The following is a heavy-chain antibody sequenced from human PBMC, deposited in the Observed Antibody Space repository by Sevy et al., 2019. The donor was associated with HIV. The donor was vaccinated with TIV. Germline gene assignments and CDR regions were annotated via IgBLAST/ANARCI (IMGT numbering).Heavy chain of an antibody. J-gene: IGHJ4*02. V-gene: IGHV3-21*01. CDR1: GFTFSSYS. CDR3: ARDRPAVADDY. Sequence: GGSLRLSCAASGFTFSSYSMNWVRQAPGKGLEWVAAISSSSSYIYYADSVKGRFTISRDNAKNSLYLQMNSLRAEDTAVYYCARDRPAVADDYWGQGTLVTVSS. D-gene: IGHD6-19*01. CDR2: ISSSSSYI.